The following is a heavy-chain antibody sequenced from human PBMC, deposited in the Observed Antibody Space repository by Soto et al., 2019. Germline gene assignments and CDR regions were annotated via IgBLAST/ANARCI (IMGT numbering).Heavy chain of an antibody. V-gene: IGHV4-31*03. CDR2: IYYSGST. J-gene: IGHJ4*02. CDR3: AREVGGSSSWYRVLDY. Sequence: KTSETLSLTCTVSGGSISSGGYYWSWIRQHPGKGLEWIGYIYYSGSTYYNPSLKSRVTISVATSKNQFSLKLSCVTAADTAVYYCAREVGGSSSWYRVLDYWGQGTLVTVSS. CDR1: GGSISSGGYY. D-gene: IGHD6-13*01.